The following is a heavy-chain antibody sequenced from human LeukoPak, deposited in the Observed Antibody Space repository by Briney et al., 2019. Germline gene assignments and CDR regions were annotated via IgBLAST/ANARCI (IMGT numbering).Heavy chain of an antibody. CDR1: GYTFTSYG. Sequence: ASVKVSCKASGYTFTSYGISWVLQAPGQGLEWMGWISAYNGNTNYAQKLQGRVTMTTDTSTSTAYMELRSLRSDDTAVYYCARETGYSSGWYGGIDYWGQGTLVTVSS. D-gene: IGHD6-19*01. CDR3: ARETGYSSGWYGGIDY. J-gene: IGHJ4*02. V-gene: IGHV1-18*01. CDR2: ISAYNGNT.